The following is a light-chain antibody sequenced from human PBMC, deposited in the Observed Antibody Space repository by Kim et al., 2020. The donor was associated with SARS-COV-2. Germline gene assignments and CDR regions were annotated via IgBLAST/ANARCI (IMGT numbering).Light chain of an antibody. CDR3: AAWDDSLNGPV. CDR2: VNS. J-gene: IGLJ2*01. CDR1: TSNIESNA. V-gene: IGLV1-44*01. Sequence: QSVLTQPPSTSGTPGHRVTIFCSGSTSNIESNAVSWYQQLPGTAPKLLIYVNSQRPSGVPGRFSASKSGTSASLAISGLQPEDEADYYCAAWDDSLNGPVFGGGTKLTVL.